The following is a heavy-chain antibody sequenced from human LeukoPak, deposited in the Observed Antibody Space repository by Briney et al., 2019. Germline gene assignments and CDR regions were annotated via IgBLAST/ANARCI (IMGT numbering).Heavy chain of an antibody. CDR3: ARGDSSSWYYYYYMDV. CDR2: INPNSGGT. CDR1: GYTFTGYY. D-gene: IGHD6-13*01. V-gene: IGHV1-2*02. J-gene: IGHJ6*03. Sequence: GASVKVSCKASGYTFTGYYMHWVRQAPGQGLEWMGWINPNSGGTNYAQKFQGRVTMTRDTSISTAYMELSRLRSDDTAVYYCARGDSSSWYYYYYMDVWGKGTTVTISS.